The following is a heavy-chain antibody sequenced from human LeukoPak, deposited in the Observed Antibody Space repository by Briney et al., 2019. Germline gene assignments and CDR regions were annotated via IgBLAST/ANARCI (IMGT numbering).Heavy chain of an antibody. CDR2: ISSSSSTI. CDR3: ARNYYYGSGSYYFDY. J-gene: IGHJ4*02. V-gene: IGHV3-48*01. D-gene: IGHD3-10*01. CDR1: GFTFSSYS. Sequence: GGSLRLSCAASGFTFSSYSMNWVRQAPGKGLEWVSYISSSSSTIYYADSVKGRFTISRDNAKNSLYLQMNSLRAEDTAVYYCARNYYYGSGSYYFDYWGQGTLVTASS.